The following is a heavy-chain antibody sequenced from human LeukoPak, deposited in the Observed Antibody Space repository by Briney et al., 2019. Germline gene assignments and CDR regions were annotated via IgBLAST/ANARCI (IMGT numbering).Heavy chain of an antibody. J-gene: IGHJ4*02. CDR1: GFTFSNAW. D-gene: IGHD3-22*01. CDR3: TRVYYYDSSGEVYFDY. V-gene: IGHV3-49*04. Sequence: GGSLRLSCAASGFTFSNAWMSWVRQAPGKGLEWVGFIRSKAYGGTVEYAASVQDRFTISRDDSKSIVYLQMNSLKTEDTVVYSCTRVYYYDSSGEVYFDYWGQGTLVAVSS. CDR2: IRSKAYGGTV.